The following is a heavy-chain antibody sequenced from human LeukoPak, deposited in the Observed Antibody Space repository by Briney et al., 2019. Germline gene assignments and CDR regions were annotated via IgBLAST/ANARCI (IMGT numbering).Heavy chain of an antibody. V-gene: IGHV3-23*01. Sequence: GGSLRFSCAPHGHTFTCEARNLVRQAPGKGLEWVSAISGSGGNTYYADSVKGRFTISRDNSKNTLYLQMNSLRAEDTAVYYYANPRGNYGAYAFDIWGQGTMVTVSS. D-gene: IGHD4-17*01. J-gene: IGHJ3*02. CDR1: GHTFTCEA. CDR3: ANPRGNYGAYAFDI. CDR2: ISGSGGNT.